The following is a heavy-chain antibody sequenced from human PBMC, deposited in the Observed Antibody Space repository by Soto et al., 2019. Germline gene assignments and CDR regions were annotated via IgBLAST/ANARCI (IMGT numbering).Heavy chain of an antibody. V-gene: IGHV3-23*01. D-gene: IGHD5-12*01. CDR2: ISGSGGDT. CDR1: GFALSRYV. J-gene: IGHJ6*02. CDR3: ERGGDNYNYYV. Sequence: EVQLLESGGGLVQAGGSLRLSCAASGFALSRYVMTWVRQTPGKGLEWVSHISGSGGDTYYADSVKGRFTISSDNSKNTLHLKMNIRRDDTAAVYYCERGGDNYNYYVWGQGSTVTVSS.